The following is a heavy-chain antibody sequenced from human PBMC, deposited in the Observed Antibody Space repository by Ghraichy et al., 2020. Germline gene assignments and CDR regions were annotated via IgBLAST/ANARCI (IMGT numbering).Heavy chain of an antibody. CDR3: ARGRVYCSGGSCYKPPLWYFDL. CDR2: IGTAGDT. CDR1: GFTFSSYD. J-gene: IGHJ2*01. Sequence: LSLTCAASGFTFSSYDMHWVRQATGKGLEWVSAIGTAGDTYYPGSVKGRFTISRENAKNSLYLQMNSLRAGDTAVYYCARGRVYCSGGSCYKPPLWYFDLWGRGTLVTVSS. D-gene: IGHD2-15*01. V-gene: IGHV3-13*01.